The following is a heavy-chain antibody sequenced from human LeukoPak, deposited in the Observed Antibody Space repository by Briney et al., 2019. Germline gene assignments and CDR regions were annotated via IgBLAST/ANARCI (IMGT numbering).Heavy chain of an antibody. CDR2: IIPILGIA. CDR1: GGTFSSYA. J-gene: IGHJ4*02. CDR3: ARGLEGYSGYRNFDY. Sequence: ASVKVSCKASGGTFSSYAISWVRQAPGQGLEWMGRIIPILGIANYAQKFQGRVTITADKSTSTAYMELSSLRSEDTAVYYCARGLEGYSGYRNFDYWGQGTLVTVSS. V-gene: IGHV1-69*04. D-gene: IGHD5-12*01.